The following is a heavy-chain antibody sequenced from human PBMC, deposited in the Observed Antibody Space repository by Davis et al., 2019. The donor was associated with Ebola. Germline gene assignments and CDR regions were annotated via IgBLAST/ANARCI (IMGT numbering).Heavy chain of an antibody. Sequence: GGSLRLSCAASGFTFSDYYMSWIRQAPGKGLEWVSYISSSSSYTNYADSVKGRFTISRDNAKNSLYLQMNSLRAEDTAVYYCARDRVSYYDILTGENWFDPWGQGTLVTVSS. CDR2: ISSSSSYT. CDR1: GFTFSDYY. CDR3: ARDRVSYYDILTGENWFDP. D-gene: IGHD3-9*01. V-gene: IGHV3-11*06. J-gene: IGHJ5*02.